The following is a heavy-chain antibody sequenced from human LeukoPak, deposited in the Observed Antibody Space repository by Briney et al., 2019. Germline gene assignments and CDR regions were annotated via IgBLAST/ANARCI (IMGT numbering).Heavy chain of an antibody. V-gene: IGHV3-30*18. CDR2: ISYDGSSK. J-gene: IGHJ4*02. CDR1: GFTFNTYG. D-gene: IGHD6-13*01. CDR3: AKEGYTSSWYDY. Sequence: PGGSLRLSCAASGFTFNTYGMHWVRQAPGKGLEWVAVISYDGSSKYYADSVKGRFTISRDNSENTLYLQMNSLRAEDTAVYYCAKEGYTSSWYDYWGQGTLVTVSS.